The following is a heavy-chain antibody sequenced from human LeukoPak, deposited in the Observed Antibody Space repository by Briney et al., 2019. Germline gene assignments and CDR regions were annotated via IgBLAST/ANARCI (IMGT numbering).Heavy chain of an antibody. CDR3: ARETTNYDILTGYPYY. J-gene: IGHJ4*02. D-gene: IGHD3-9*01. V-gene: IGHV3-7*01. Sequence: GGSLRLSCAASGFTFSSYGMHWVRQAPGKGLEWVANIKQDGSEKYYVDSVKGRFTISRDNAKNSLYLQMNSLRAEDTAVYYCARETTNYDILTGYPYYWGQGTLVTVSS. CDR1: GFTFSSYG. CDR2: IKQDGSEK.